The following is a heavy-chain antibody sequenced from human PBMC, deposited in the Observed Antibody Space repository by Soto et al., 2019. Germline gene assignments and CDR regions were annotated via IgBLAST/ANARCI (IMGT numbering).Heavy chain of an antibody. V-gene: IGHV3-30-3*01. Sequence: QVQLVESGGGVVQPGRSLRLSCAASGFTFSSYAMQWVRQAPSKGLEWVAVISYDGSNKYYADSVKGRFTISRDNSKNTLYLQMNSLRAEDTAVYYCARGWGTSALENWGQGTLVTVSS. CDR2: ISYDGSNK. J-gene: IGHJ4*02. CDR1: GFTFSSYA. CDR3: ARGWGTSALEN. D-gene: IGHD2-2*01.